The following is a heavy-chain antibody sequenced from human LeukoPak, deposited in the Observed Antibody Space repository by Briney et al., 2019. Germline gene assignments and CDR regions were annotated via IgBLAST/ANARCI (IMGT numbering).Heavy chain of an antibody. J-gene: IGHJ4*02. CDR2: IYYSGST. Sequence: SETLSLTCTVSGGSISPYYWSWIRQPLGKGLEWIGYIYYSGSTSYNPSLNSRVTISVDTSKNQFSLKLSSMTAADTAVYYCARHGGGGESYPRVFDSWGRGNLVTVSS. CDR3: ARHGGGGESYPRVFDS. CDR1: GGSISPYY. D-gene: IGHD1-26*01. V-gene: IGHV4-59*08.